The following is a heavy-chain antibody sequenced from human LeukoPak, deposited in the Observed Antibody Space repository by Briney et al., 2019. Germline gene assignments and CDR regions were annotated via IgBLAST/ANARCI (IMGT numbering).Heavy chain of an antibody. J-gene: IGHJ4*02. CDR3: ARGDPNYYDSSGELGD. CDR2: ISAYNGNT. V-gene: IGHV1-18*01. CDR1: GYTFTSYG. D-gene: IGHD3-22*01. Sequence: ASVKVSCKASGYTFTSYGISWVRQAPGQGLEWMGWISAYNGNTNYAQKLQGRVTMTTDTSTSTAYMELRSLRSDDTAVYYCARGDPNYYDSSGELGDWGQGTLVTVSS.